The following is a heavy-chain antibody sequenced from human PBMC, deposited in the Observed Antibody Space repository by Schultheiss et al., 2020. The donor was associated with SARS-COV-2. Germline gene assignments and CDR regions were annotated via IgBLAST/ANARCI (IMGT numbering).Heavy chain of an antibody. V-gene: IGHV3-30*03. J-gene: IGHJ5*02. CDR1: GFTVSSNY. D-gene: IGHD1-26*01. CDR3: VRDSGSYSDLSWFDP. Sequence: GGSLRLSCAASGFTVSSNYMSWVRQAPGKGLEWVAVISYDGSNKYYADSVKGRFTISRDNSKNTLYLQMDRLRAEDTAVYYCVRDSGSYSDLSWFDPWGHGTLVTVSS. CDR2: ISYDGSNK.